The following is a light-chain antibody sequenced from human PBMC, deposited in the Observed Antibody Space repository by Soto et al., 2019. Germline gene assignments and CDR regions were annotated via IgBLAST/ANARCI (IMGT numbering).Light chain of an antibody. Sequence: AIQMTQSPSSLSASVGDRVIITCRASQAIRNDLGWYQQKPGKAPKLLIYKASSLESGVPSRFSGSGSGTEFTLTISSLQPDDFAVYYCQQYNKWPPITFGQGTRLEIK. J-gene: IGKJ5*01. CDR3: QQYNKWPPIT. CDR2: KAS. CDR1: QAIRND. V-gene: IGKV1-6*01.